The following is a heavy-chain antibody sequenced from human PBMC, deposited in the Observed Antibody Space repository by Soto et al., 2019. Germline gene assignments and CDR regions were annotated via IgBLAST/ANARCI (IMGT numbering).Heavy chain of an antibody. Sequence: GGSLRLSCPASGFTPTDYAIHGVRQAPGKGLEWVALISYDENYKYYADSVRGRFTISRDTSKNTVYLQMDSLRPEDTAVYYCARDRVSSHFYYYGMDVWGQGTTVTVSS. J-gene: IGHJ6*02. CDR1: GFTPTDYA. V-gene: IGHV3-30-3*01. CDR2: ISYDENYK. CDR3: ARDRVSSHFYYYGMDV.